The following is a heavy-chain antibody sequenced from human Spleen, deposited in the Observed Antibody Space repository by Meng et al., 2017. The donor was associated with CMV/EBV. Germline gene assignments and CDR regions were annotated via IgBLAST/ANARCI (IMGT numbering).Heavy chain of an antibody. CDR3: ARGDWFDP. Sequence: QVRMVPSGAGVQRPGSSVKVSCKAFGGTFSSYAISWVRQAPGQGLEWMGGIIPIFGTANYAQKFQGRVTITADESTSTAYMELSSLRSEDTAVYYCARGDWFDPWGQGTLVTVSS. D-gene: IGHD3-16*01. V-gene: IGHV1-69*12. CDR2: IIPIFGTA. J-gene: IGHJ5*02. CDR1: GGTFSSYA.